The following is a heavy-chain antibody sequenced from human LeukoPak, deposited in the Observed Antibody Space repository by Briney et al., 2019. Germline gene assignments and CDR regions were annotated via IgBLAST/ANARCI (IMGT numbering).Heavy chain of an antibody. J-gene: IGHJ5*02. D-gene: IGHD2-15*01. V-gene: IGHV3-73*01. Sequence: GGSLRLSCAASGFTFSGSAVHWVRQSSGEGLEWVGHIDKKDNLYATAYAESVKGRFTISRDDSKDTAFLHMDSLKTEDTALYYCTRDRGTYNWFDPWGQGTLVTVSS. CDR2: IDKKDNLYAT. CDR1: GFTFSGSA. CDR3: TRDRGTYNWFDP.